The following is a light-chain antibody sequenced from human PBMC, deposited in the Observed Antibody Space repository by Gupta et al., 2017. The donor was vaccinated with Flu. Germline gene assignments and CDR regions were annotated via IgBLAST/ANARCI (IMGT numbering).Light chain of an antibody. V-gene: IGLV1-40*03. Sequence: GAGYDVHWYHQRPGVAPKLLIHRNNGRPSGVPDRFSGSKSGASASLAITGLQAEDEGDYYCQSFDSGLKSWVFGGGTRLTVL. CDR1: GAGYD. J-gene: IGLJ3*02. CDR2: RNN. CDR3: QSFDSGLKSWV.